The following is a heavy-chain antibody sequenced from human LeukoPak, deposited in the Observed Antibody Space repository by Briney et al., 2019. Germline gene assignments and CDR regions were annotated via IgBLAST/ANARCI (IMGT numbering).Heavy chain of an antibody. CDR2: ISASGGST. Sequence: SGGSLRLSCAASGFTFSTYWMSWVRQVPGKGLEWVSGISASGGSTSYADSVKGRFTISRDNAKKSLYLQMNSLRAEDTAVYYCASREAARFDYWGQGALVTVSS. CDR3: ASREAARFDY. V-gene: IGHV3-23*01. D-gene: IGHD6-6*01. J-gene: IGHJ4*02. CDR1: GFTFSTYW.